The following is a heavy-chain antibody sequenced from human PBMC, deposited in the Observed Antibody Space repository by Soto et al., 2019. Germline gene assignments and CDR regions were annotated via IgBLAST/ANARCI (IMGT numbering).Heavy chain of an antibody. D-gene: IGHD2-21*02. CDR1: GFTFSSYW. V-gene: IGHV3-74*01. CDR3: ATLRDCGGDCPDY. Sequence: GGSLRLSCAASGFTFSSYWMHWVRQAPGKGLVWVSGINSDGSSTSYAASVKGRFTISRDNAKNTLYLQMNSLRAEDTAMYYCATLRDCGGDCPDYWGQGTLVTVSS. CDR2: INSDGSST. J-gene: IGHJ4*02.